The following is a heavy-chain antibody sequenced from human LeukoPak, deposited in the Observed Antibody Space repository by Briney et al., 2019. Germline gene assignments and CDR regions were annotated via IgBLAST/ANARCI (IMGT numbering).Heavy chain of an antibody. V-gene: IGHV1-2*06. Sequence: ASVKVSCKASGYTFTGYYMHWVRQAPGQGLEWMGRINPNSGGTNYAQKFQGRVTMTRDTSISTAYMELSRLRPDDTAVYYCARGDPFWSGSKYYSDYWGQGTLVTVSS. CDR2: INPNSGGT. D-gene: IGHD3-3*01. J-gene: IGHJ4*02. CDR1: GYTFTGYY. CDR3: ARGDPFWSGSKYYSDY.